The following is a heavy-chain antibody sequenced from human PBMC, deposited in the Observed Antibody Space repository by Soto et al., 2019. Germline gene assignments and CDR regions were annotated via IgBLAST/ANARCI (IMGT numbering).Heavy chain of an antibody. CDR2: IYYSGST. Sequence: QVQLQESGPGLVKPSQTLSLTCTVSGGSISSGGYYWSWIRQHPGKGLVWIAYIYYSGSTYYNPSLKSRVTISVNTSKNQFPLKLSAVTAADTAVYYCARDLSSSWYEGGWFDPWGQGTLVTVSS. D-gene: IGHD6-13*01. J-gene: IGHJ5*02. V-gene: IGHV4-31*03. CDR1: GGSISSGGYY. CDR3: ARDLSSSWYEGGWFDP.